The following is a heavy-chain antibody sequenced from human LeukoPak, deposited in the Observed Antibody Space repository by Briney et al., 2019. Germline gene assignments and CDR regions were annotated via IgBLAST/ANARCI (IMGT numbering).Heavy chain of an antibody. V-gene: IGHV3-13*01. J-gene: IGHJ4*02. CDR1: GFSLETYD. D-gene: IGHD1-26*01. Sequence: PGGSLRLSCAASGFSLETYDMHWVRQIIGKGLEWVSAVGAVGDTYYLGSVKDRFTISRENAKNSLYLQMNSLRAEDTAVYYCVRAIGGPSGSYYNYWGQGTLVTVSS. CDR2: VGAVGDT. CDR3: VRAIGGPSGSYYNY.